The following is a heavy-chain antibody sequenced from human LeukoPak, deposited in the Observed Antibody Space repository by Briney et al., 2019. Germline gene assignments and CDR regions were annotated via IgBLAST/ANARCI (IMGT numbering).Heavy chain of an antibody. Sequence: TSETLSLTCTVSGGSISSYYWSWIRQPPGKGLEWIGYIYYSGSTNYNPSLKSRVTISVDTSKNQFSLKLSSVTAADTAVYYCASVCSSTSRYRDYWGQGTLVTVSS. V-gene: IGHV4-59*01. CDR2: IYYSGST. CDR3: ASVCSSTSRYRDY. J-gene: IGHJ4*02. D-gene: IGHD2-2*01. CDR1: GGSISSYY.